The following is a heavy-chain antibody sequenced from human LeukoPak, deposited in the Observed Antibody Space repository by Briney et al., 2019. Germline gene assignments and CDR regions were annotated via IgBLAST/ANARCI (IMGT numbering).Heavy chain of an antibody. J-gene: IGHJ5*02. CDR3: AKDLMRDRWFGES. CDR1: GFTFSSYR. V-gene: IGHV3-21*01. Sequence: PGGSLRLSCAASGFTFSSYRMNWVRQAPGKGLDWVSSISSSHNNIYYADSVKGRFTISRDNSKNTLYLEMNSLRVEDTAVYYCAKDLMRDRWFGESWGQGTLVTVSS. CDR2: ISSSHNNI. D-gene: IGHD3-10*01.